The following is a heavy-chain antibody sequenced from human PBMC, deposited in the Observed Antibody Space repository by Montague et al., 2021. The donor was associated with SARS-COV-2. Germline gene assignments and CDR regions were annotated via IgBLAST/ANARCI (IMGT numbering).Heavy chain of an antibody. D-gene: IGHD3-10*01. CDR3: ARDIGSAGIYYYYGMDV. J-gene: IGHJ6*02. CDR2: TYYRYKWFY. V-gene: IGHV6-1*01. CDR1: GDSVSGNGGA. Sequence: CAISGDSVSGNGGAWEWNRQSPSRGLEWLGRTYYRYKWFYDYAVSLKSRLTIKPDTSKNQFSLQLNSVTPEDTAVYYCARDIGSAGIYYYYGMDVWGQGTTVTVSS.